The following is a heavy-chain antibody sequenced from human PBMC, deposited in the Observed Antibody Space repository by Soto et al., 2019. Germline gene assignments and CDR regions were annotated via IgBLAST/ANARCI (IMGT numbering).Heavy chain of an antibody. J-gene: IGHJ6*03. CDR2: ISAYNGNT. V-gene: IGHV1-18*01. Sequence: ASVKVSCKASGYTFTSYGISWVRQAPGQGLEWMGWISAYNGNTNYAQKLQGRATMTTDTSTSTAYMELRSLRSDDTAVYYCARGRLYYYGSGSMPYYYMDVWGKGTTVTVSS. CDR3: ARGRLYYYGSGSMPYYYMDV. D-gene: IGHD3-10*01. CDR1: GYTFTSYG.